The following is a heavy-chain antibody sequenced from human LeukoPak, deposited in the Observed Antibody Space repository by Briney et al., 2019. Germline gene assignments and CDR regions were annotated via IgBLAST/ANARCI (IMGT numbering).Heavy chain of an antibody. Sequence: GGSLRLSCAASGFTFSDYYMSWIRQAPGKGLEWVSYISSSGSTIYYADSVKGRFTISRDNAKNSLYLQMNSLRAEDTAVYFCAKHQQIYGDSLMDVWGQGTTVTVSS. D-gene: IGHD4-17*01. CDR2: ISSSGSTI. CDR3: AKHQQIYGDSLMDV. CDR1: GFTFSDYY. J-gene: IGHJ6*02. V-gene: IGHV3-11*01.